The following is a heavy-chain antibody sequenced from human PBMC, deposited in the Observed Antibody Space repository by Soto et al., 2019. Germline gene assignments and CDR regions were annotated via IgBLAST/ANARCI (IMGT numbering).Heavy chain of an antibody. Sequence: QVQLQQWGAGLLKPSETLSLTCAVYGGSFSGYYWSWIRQPPGKGLEWIGEINQSGSTNYNPSLKSRVTISVDTSKNQFSLTLSSVTAADTAVYYCARTYSSSWSAFEYWGKGTLVTVSS. CDR1: GGSFSGYY. CDR2: INQSGST. CDR3: ARTYSSSWSAFEY. V-gene: IGHV4-34*01. J-gene: IGHJ4*02. D-gene: IGHD6-13*01.